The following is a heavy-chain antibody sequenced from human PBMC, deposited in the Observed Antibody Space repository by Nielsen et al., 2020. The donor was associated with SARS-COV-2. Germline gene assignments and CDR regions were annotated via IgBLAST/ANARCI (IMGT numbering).Heavy chain of an antibody. D-gene: IGHD3-9*01. Sequence: SVKVSCKASGGTFSSYAISWVRQAPGQGLEWMGRIIPILGIANYAQKFQGRVTITADESTSTAYMELSSLRSEDTAVYYCARAGDYDIYYWGQGTLVTVSS. CDR1: GGTFSSYA. V-gene: IGHV1-69*04. CDR3: ARAGDYDIYY. CDR2: IIPILGIA. J-gene: IGHJ4*02.